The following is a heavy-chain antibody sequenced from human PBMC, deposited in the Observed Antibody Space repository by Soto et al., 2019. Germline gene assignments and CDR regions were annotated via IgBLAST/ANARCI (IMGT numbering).Heavy chain of an antibody. V-gene: IGHV6-1*01. J-gene: IGHJ4*02. CDR2: TYYRSRWYN. D-gene: IGHD6-19*01. Sequence: PSETLSLTCAISGDSVSSNSAAWNWVRQSPSRGLEWLGRTYYRSRWYNDYAVSVKSRITINPDTSKNQFSLQLNSVTPEDTAVYYCARDRLQWLVPGVGYFDYWGQGTLVTVSS. CDR1: GDSVSSNSAA. CDR3: ARDRLQWLVPGVGYFDY.